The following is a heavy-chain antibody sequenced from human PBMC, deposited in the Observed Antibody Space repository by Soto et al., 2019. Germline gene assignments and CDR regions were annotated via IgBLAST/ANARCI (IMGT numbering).Heavy chain of an antibody. J-gene: IGHJ4*02. CDR2: ISADGART. CDR1: GFVFDLYW. V-gene: IGHV3-74*01. D-gene: IGHD2-8*02. CDR3: TRGPRPSSVGTGGV. Sequence: PGGSLRLSCAASGFVFDLYWMHWVRQPPGKGTEWVSRISADGARTVYAASVKGRVTISRDNAKNSLYLQMISLRAEDTAVYYCTRGPRPSSVGTGGVWGLGALVTVSS.